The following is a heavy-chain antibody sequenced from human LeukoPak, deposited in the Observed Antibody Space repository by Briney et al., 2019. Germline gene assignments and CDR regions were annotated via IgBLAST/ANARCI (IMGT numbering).Heavy chain of an antibody. V-gene: IGHV4-59*01. CDR2: IYYSGST. D-gene: IGHD1-26*01. CDR3: ARGHGSGDDAFDI. Sequence: PSETLSLTCTVSGGSITSYYYWSWIRQPPGKGLEWIGYIYYSGSTSYNPSLKVRVTISLDTSKNQFSLRLNSVTAADTAVYYCARGHGSGDDAFDIWGQGTMVTVSS. CDR1: GGSITSYYY. J-gene: IGHJ3*02.